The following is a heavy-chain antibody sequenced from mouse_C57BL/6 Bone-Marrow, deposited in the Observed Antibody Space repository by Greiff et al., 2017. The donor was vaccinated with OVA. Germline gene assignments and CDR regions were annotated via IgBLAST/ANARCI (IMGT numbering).Heavy chain of an antibody. J-gene: IGHJ3*01. V-gene: IGHV1-50*01. CDR3: ACYLFAY. CDR1: GYTFTSYW. CDR2: IDPSDSYT. Sequence: VQLKQPGAELVKPGASVKLSCKASGYTFTSYWMQWVKQRPGQGLEWIGEIDPSDSYTNYNQKFKGKATLTVDTASSTAYMQISSLTSEDSAVYYCACYLFAYWGQGTLVTVSA.